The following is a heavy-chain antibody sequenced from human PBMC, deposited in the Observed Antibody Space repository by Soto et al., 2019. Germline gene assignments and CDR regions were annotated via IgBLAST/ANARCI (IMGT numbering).Heavy chain of an antibody. CDR2: INPKSGGT. CDR3: ARPYCGTNSCHNWFDP. CDR1: GYIFTDYD. Sequence: ASVKVSCKASGYIFTDYDVNWVRQAPGQGLEWMGWINPKSGGTKYAQKFQGRVTMTTDTSITTAYMELSGLRSDDTAVYYCARPYCGTNSCHNWFDPWGQGTLVTVSS. D-gene: IGHD2-2*01. V-gene: IGHV1-2*02. J-gene: IGHJ5*02.